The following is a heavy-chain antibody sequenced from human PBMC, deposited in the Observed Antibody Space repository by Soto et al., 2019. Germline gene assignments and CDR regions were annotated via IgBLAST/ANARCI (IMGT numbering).Heavy chain of an antibody. D-gene: IGHD5-12*01. CDR3: ARHAFYVDIVATIMEGFDY. V-gene: IGHV4-39*01. CDR1: GGSISSSSYY. Sequence: SETLSLTCTVSGGSISSSSYYWGWIRQPPGKGLEWIGSIYYSGSTYYNPSLKSRVTISVDTSKNQFSLKLSSVTAADTAVYYCARHAFYVDIVATIMEGFDYWGQGTLVTVSS. CDR2: IYYSGST. J-gene: IGHJ4*02.